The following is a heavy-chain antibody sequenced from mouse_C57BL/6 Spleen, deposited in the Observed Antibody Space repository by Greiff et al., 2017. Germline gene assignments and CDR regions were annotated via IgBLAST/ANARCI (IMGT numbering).Heavy chain of an antibody. CDR1: GFSLTSYG. V-gene: IGHV2-5*01. CDR2: IWRGGST. J-gene: IGHJ4*01. Sequence: QVQLKESGPGLVQPSQSLSITCTVSGFSLTSYGVHWVRQSPGKGLEWLGVIWRGGSTDYNAAFMSRLSITKDNAKSQVFFKMNSLQADDTAIYDCAKGDYDYDGAMDYGGQGTSVTVSS. D-gene: IGHD2-4*01. CDR3: AKGDYDYDGAMDY.